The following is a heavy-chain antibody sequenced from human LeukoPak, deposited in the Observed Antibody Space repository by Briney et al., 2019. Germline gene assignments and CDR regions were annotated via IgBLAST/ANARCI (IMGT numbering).Heavy chain of an antibody. CDR2: IYSGGST. D-gene: IGHD5-12*01. CDR3: ARDGGYSGYDADC. CDR1: GFTFSSNY. V-gene: IGHV3-53*01. J-gene: IGHJ4*02. Sequence: GGSLRLSCAASGFTFSSNYMSWVRQAPGKGLEWVSVIYSGGSTYYADSVKGRFTISRENDKNSLFLQMNSLRAEDTAVYYCARDGGYSGYDADCWGQGTLVTVSS.